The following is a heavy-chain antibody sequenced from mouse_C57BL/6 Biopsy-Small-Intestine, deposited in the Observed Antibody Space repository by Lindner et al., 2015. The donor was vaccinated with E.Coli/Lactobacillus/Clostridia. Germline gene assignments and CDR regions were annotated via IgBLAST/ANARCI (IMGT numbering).Heavy chain of an antibody. D-gene: IGHD1-1*02. CDR1: GYTFTDYF. J-gene: IGHJ2*01. CDR2: VNPSNGDT. CDR3: ARWGYHDGSDY. V-gene: IGHV1-19*01. Sequence: VQLQESGPELVKPGASVKMSCKASGYTFTDYFMNWVKQSHGKSLEWIGRVNPSNGDTSYSQKFKDKATLTVDKSLSTAYMELNSLTSEDSAVYFCARWGYHDGSDYWGQGTTLTVSS.